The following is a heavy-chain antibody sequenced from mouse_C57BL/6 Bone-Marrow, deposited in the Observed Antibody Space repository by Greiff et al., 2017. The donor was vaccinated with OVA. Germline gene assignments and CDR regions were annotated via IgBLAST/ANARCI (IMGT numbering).Heavy chain of an antibody. CDR2: INPSSGYT. CDR3: ARSTGSPYYFDY. CDR1: GYTFTSYW. D-gene: IGHD6-1*01. V-gene: IGHV1-7*01. Sequence: QVHVKQSDAELVKPGASVKLSCKASGYTFTSYWMHWVKQRPGQGLEWIGYINPSSGYTKYNQKFKDKATLTADKSSSTAYMQLSSLTYEDSAVYYCARSTGSPYYFDYWGQGTTLTVSS. J-gene: IGHJ2*01.